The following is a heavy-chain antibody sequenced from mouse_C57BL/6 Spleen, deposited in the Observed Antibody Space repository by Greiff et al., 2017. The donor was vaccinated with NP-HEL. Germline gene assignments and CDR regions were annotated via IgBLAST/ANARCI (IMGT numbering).Heavy chain of an antibody. CDR3: TRYYYGSSYTWFAY. CDR1: GFNIKDYY. CDR2: IDPEDGDT. Sequence: VQLQQSGAELVRPGASVKLSCTASGFNIKDYYMHWVKQRPEQGLEWIGRIDPEDGDTEYAPKFQGKATMTADTSSNTAYLQLSSLTSEDTAVYYCTRYYYGSSYTWFAYWGQGTLVTVSA. D-gene: IGHD1-1*01. V-gene: IGHV14-1*01. J-gene: IGHJ3*01.